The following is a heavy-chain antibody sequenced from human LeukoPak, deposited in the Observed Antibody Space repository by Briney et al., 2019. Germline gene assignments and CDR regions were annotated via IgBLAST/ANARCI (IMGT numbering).Heavy chain of an antibody. V-gene: IGHV3-23*01. Sequence: GGSLRLSCAASGFTFSSYAMSWVRQAPGKGLEWVSAISGSGGSTYYADSVKGRFTISRDNSKNTLYLQMNSLRAEDTAVYYCAKDLEQWLVLGLFDYWGQGILVTVSS. D-gene: IGHD6-19*01. J-gene: IGHJ4*02. CDR2: ISGSGGST. CDR3: AKDLEQWLVLGLFDY. CDR1: GFTFSSYA.